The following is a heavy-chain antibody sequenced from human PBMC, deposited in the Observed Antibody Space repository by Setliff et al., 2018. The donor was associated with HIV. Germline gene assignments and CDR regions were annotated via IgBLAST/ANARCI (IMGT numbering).Heavy chain of an antibody. Sequence: PGGSLRLSCSTSGFTFSSYSMNWVRQAPGKGLEWVSFISSSSSYIYYADSVKGRFTISRDNAKNSLYLQMNSLRAEDTAVYYCARVVGAYYDSSGYYYSYYFDYWGQGTLVTVSS. D-gene: IGHD3-22*01. CDR1: GFTFSSYS. CDR3: ARVVGAYYDSSGYYYSYYFDY. V-gene: IGHV3-21*01. J-gene: IGHJ4*02. CDR2: ISSSSSYI.